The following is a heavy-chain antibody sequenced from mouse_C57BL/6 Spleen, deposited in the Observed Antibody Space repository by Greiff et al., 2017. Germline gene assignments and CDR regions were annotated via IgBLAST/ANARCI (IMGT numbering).Heavy chain of an antibody. Sequence: VQLQQSGPGLVKPSQSLSLTCSVTGYSITSGYYWNWIRQFPGNKLEWMGYISYDGSNNYNPSLKNRISITRDTSKNQFFLKLNSVTTEDTATYYCAREGYYDYALFAYWGQGTLVTVSA. CDR2: ISYDGSN. D-gene: IGHD2-4*01. J-gene: IGHJ3*01. V-gene: IGHV3-6*01. CDR1: GYSITSGYY. CDR3: AREGYYDYALFAY.